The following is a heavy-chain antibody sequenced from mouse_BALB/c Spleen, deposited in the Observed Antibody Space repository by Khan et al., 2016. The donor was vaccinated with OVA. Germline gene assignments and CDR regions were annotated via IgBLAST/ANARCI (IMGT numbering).Heavy chain of an antibody. J-gene: IGHJ2*01. CDR1: GYSITSGYG. Sequence: VQLKESGPGLVKPSQSLSLTCTVTGYSITSGYGWNWIRQFPGNKLEWMGYISYSGSTNYNPSLKSRISITRDTSKNQFFLQLNSVTTEDTATCYSARTARMKYWDQGTTLTVSS. CDR2: ISYSGST. V-gene: IGHV3-2*02. D-gene: IGHD1-2*01. CDR3: ARTARMKY.